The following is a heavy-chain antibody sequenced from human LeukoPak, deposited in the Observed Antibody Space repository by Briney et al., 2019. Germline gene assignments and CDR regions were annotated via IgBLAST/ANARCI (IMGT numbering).Heavy chain of an antibody. Sequence: KPSETLSLTCTVSGGSISSYYWSWIRQPPGKGLEWIGYIYYNGSTNYNPSLKSRVTISVDTSKNQFSLKLSSVTAADTAVYYCARGLPHYDILTGYSNWFDPWGQGTLVTVSS. CDR3: ARGLPHYDILTGYSNWFDP. CDR2: IYYNGST. J-gene: IGHJ5*02. D-gene: IGHD3-9*01. V-gene: IGHV4-59*01. CDR1: GGSISSYY.